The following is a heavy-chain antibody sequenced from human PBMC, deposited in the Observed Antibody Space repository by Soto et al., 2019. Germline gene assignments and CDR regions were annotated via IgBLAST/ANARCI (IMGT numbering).Heavy chain of an antibody. CDR1: GFTFSSYG. CDR3: AKVRADYYYGWGPFAY. D-gene: IGHD3-10*01. CDR2: ISSDGSNK. V-gene: IGHV3-30*18. J-gene: IGHJ4*02. Sequence: QVQLVESGGGVVQPGRSLRLSCAASGFTFSSYGMHWVRQAPGKGLEWVALISSDGSNKYYADSVKGRFTISRDNSKNTLYLQMNTLRPEDTAVYYCAKVRADYYYGWGPFAYWGQGTLVTVSS.